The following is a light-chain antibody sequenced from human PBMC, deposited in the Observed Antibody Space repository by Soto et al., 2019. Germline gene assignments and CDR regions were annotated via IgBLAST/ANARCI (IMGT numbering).Light chain of an antibody. CDR2: GAS. J-gene: IGKJ1*01. V-gene: IGKV3-11*01. Sequence: EVLMTQSPATLSVSPGARAPLSCRARQSIGNNLAWYQQKPGQAPRLLIYGASTRATGIPARFSGSGSGTDFTLTISSLEPEDFAVYYCQQRSNWPPSWTFGQGTKVDIK. CDR1: QSIGNN. CDR3: QQRSNWPPSWT.